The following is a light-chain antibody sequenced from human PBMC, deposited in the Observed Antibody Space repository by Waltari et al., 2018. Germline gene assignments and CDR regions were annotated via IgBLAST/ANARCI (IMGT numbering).Light chain of an antibody. CDR2: EVS. CDR3: SSYTSSSSWV. J-gene: IGLJ3*02. CDR1: SSDVGCFNY. V-gene: IGLV2-14*01. Sequence: QSALTQPASLSRYPGPSFTISCTGTSSDVGCFNYVPWYQQHPGNAPNLMIYEVSTRPSGVSNRFSGSKSGNTASLTISGLQAEDEADYYCSSYTSSSSWVFGGGTKLTVL.